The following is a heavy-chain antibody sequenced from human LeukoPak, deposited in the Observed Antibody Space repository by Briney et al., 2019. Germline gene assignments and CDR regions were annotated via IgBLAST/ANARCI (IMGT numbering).Heavy chain of an antibody. V-gene: IGHV4-4*07. D-gene: IGHD6-19*01. CDR2: IYTSGST. CDR1: GGSFSGYY. Sequence: SETLSLTCAVYGGSFSGYYWSWIRQPAGKKLEWIGRIYTSGSTKYNPSLKSRVTMSVDTSKNQFSLRLRSVTAADTAVYYCAREARDQWLVTEPRFDYWGQGTLVTVSS. J-gene: IGHJ4*02. CDR3: AREARDQWLVTEPRFDY.